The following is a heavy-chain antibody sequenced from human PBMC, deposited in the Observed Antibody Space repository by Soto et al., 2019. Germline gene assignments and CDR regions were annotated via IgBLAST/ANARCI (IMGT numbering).Heavy chain of an antibody. CDR1: GFTLSDNN. V-gene: IGHV3-11*06. D-gene: IGHD1-1*01. CDR2: SSNSGSFT. Sequence: PRGSLRLTCVASGFTLSDNNMSWIRQAPGKGLEWIGYSSNSGSFTRYADSVKGRFSISRDNAKSSLYLQISSLRGDDTATYYCVKSGDNYNLLDYWGQGTPVTVSS. J-gene: IGHJ4*02. CDR3: VKSGDNYNLLDY.